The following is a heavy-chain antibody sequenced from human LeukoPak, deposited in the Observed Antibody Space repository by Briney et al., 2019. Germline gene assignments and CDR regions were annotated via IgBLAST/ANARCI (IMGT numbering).Heavy chain of an antibody. V-gene: IGHV3-23*01. CDR1: GFTFSSYA. Sequence: GGSLRLSCAASGFTFSSYAMSWVRQAPGKGLEWVSAISGSGGSTYYADSVKGRFTISRDNSKNTLYLQMNSLRAEDTAVYYCAKHDYGDYRVNWFDPWGQGTLVTVSS. CDR2: ISGSGGST. J-gene: IGHJ5*02. CDR3: AKHDYGDYRVNWFDP. D-gene: IGHD4-17*01.